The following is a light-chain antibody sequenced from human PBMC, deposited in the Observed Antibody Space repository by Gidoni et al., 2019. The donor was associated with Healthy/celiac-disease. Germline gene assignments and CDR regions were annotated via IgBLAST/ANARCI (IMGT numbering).Light chain of an antibody. V-gene: IGKV1-8*01. Sequence: AIRMTQSPSSFSASTRDRVTITCRASQGISSYLAWYQQKPGKAPKLLIYAASTLQSGGPSRFSGSGSGTDFTLTISCLQSEEFATYYCQQYYSYPITFGQGTRLEIK. J-gene: IGKJ5*01. CDR2: AAS. CDR3: QQYYSYPIT. CDR1: QGISSY.